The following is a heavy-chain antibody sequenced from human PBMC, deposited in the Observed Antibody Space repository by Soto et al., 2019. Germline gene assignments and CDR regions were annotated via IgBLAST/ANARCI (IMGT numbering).Heavy chain of an antibody. D-gene: IGHD3-22*01. CDR3: ARPLRDRTYYYGMAV. Sequence: QVQLLQSGAEMQQPGASVKVSCKASGGTFSKYALSWVRQAPGQGLEWLGGTIPMFGTPNYAQKFQGRVAIAADEATATVYMELSSLRSEDTAVYFCARPLRDRTYYYGMAVWDQGTTVTVS. CDR2: TIPMFGTP. V-gene: IGHV1-69*01. CDR1: GGTFSKYA. J-gene: IGHJ6*02.